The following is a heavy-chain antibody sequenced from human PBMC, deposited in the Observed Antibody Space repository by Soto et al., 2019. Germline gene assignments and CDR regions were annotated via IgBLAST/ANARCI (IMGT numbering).Heavy chain of an antibody. CDR1: GDFVSSSRYY. J-gene: IGHJ6*02. CDR3: ARHKELLLASLSYGLDL. V-gene: IGHV4-39*01. D-gene: IGHD3-22*01. CDR2: IYYTGDT. Sequence: PSETLSLTCTVSGDFVSSSRYYWGWIRQPPGKGLEWIGSIYYTGDTFFNPSLKSRVTFSVDPSKNQFSLKLTSLTAADTAVYFCARHKELLLASLSYGLDLWGQGTTVTVYS.